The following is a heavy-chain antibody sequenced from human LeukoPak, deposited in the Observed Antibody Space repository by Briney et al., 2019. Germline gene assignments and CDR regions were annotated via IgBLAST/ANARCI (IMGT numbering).Heavy chain of an antibody. J-gene: IGHJ4*02. CDR2: IYPGDSDT. D-gene: IGHD1-26*01. Sequence: GESLKISCKGSGYSFTNYWIGWVRQMPGKGLEWMGIIYPGDSDTRYSPSFQGQVTISADKSITTAYLQWSSLKASDTAMYYCARYCGRYSKTFDSWGQGTLLTVSS. V-gene: IGHV5-51*01. CDR1: GYSFTNYW. CDR3: ARYCGRYSKTFDS.